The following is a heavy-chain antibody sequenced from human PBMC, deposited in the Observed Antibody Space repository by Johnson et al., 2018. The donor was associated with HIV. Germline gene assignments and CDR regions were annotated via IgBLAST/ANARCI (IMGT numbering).Heavy chain of an antibody. V-gene: IGHV3-66*01. CDR1: GFTVSSNY. CDR3: ARSGGYPNAFDI. CDR2: IYSGGNT. Sequence: VQLVESGGGLVQPGGSLRLSCAASGFTVSSNYMSWVRQAPGKGLAWVSVIYSGGNTYYADSVKGRFTISRDNSKNSLFLQMNSLRVEDTAVYYCARSGGYPNAFDIWGQGTMVTVSS. J-gene: IGHJ3*02. D-gene: IGHD6-13*01.